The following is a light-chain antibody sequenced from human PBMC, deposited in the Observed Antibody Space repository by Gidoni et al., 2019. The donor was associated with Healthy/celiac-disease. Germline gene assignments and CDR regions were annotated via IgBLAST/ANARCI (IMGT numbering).Light chain of an antibody. CDR1: QRVSSY. Sequence: DIVLTQSPATLSLSPGERATLSGRASQRVSSYLAWYQQKPGQAPRLLIYDASNRATGIPARFRGSGSGTDFTLTISSLEPEDFAVYYCQQRSDWPITFGQETRLEIK. V-gene: IGKV3-11*01. CDR3: QQRSDWPIT. J-gene: IGKJ5*01. CDR2: DAS.